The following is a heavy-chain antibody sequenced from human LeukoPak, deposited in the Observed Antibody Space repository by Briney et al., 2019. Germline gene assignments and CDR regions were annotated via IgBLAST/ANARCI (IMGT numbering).Heavy chain of an antibody. CDR2: IYSGGST. V-gene: IGHV3-53*01. J-gene: IGHJ4*02. CDR3: ARVKAYDFWSGYFDY. Sequence: GGSLRLSCAASGFTFSSYAMSWVRQAPGKGLEWVSVIYSGGSTYYADSVKGRFTISRDNSKNTLYLQMNGLRAEDTAVYYCARVKAYDFWSGYFDYWGQGTLVTVSS. CDR1: GFTFSSYA. D-gene: IGHD3-3*01.